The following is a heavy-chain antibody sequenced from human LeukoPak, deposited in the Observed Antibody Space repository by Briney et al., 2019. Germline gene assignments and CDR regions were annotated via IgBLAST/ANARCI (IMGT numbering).Heavy chain of an antibody. J-gene: IGHJ4*02. CDR1: GFTFSSYN. CDR3: AKGNNGCYDS. Sequence: PGGSLRLSCAASGFTFSSYNMNWLRQAPGKGLEWVSYISSSSSTIYYADSVKGRFTISRDNAKNSLYLQMNSLRAEDTAVYYCAKGNNGCYDSWGQGTLVTVSS. V-gene: IGHV3-48*01. D-gene: IGHD2-15*01. CDR2: ISSSSSTI.